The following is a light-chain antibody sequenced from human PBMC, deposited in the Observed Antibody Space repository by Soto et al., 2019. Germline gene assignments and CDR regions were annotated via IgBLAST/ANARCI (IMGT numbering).Light chain of an antibody. CDR1: SSDVGGYNY. CDR3: SSYAGSTLYV. V-gene: IGLV2-8*01. J-gene: IGLJ1*01. Sequence: QSVLAQLPSASGSPGQSVTISCTGTSSDVGGYNYVSWYQQHPGKAPKLMIYEVSKRPSGVPDRFSGSKSGNTASLTVSGLQAEDEADYYCSSYAGSTLYVFGTGTKVTVL. CDR2: EVS.